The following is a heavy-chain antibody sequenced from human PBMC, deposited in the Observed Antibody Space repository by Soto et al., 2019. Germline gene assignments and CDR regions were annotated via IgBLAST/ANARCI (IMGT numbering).Heavy chain of an antibody. J-gene: IGHJ3*02. D-gene: IGHD3-3*01. CDR1: GYTFTSYG. CDR3: ARDRGLRFTEWFHNADAFDI. CDR2: NSAYNGNT. V-gene: IGHV1-18*01. Sequence: QVQLVQSGAEVKKPGDSVKVSCKASGYTFTSYGISWVRQAPGQGLEWMGWNSAYNGNTNYAQKLQGRVTMTTDTSTSTAYMELRSLRSDDTAVYYCARDRGLRFTEWFHNADAFDIWGQGTMVTVSS.